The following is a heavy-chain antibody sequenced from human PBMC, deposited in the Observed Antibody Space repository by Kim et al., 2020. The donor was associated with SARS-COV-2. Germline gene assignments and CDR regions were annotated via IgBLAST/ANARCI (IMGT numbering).Heavy chain of an antibody. CDR2: ITWNSDKI. D-gene: IGHD3-10*01. CDR1: GFTFSDYA. V-gene: IGHV3-9*01. Sequence: SRRLSCAGSGFTFSDYAMHWVRQAPGKGLELVSGITWNSDKIAYGDSVMGRFTVSRDNSNNSLYLQMNSLRIEDTAFYYCAKAEAWSFGSGAYFD. CDR3: AKAEAWSFGSGAYFD. J-gene: IGHJ4*01.